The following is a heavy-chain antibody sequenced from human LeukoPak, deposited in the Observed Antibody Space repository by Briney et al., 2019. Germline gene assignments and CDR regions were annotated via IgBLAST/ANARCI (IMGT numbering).Heavy chain of an antibody. CDR3: ANDVEMALDY. Sequence: PGGSLRLSCAASGFTFSSYGMHWVRQAPGKGLEWVAVIWYDGSNKYYADSVKGRFTISRDNSKNTLYLQMNSLRAGDTAVYYCANDVEMALDYWGQGTLVTVSS. D-gene: IGHD5-24*01. CDR2: IWYDGSNK. V-gene: IGHV3-33*06. J-gene: IGHJ4*02. CDR1: GFTFSSYG.